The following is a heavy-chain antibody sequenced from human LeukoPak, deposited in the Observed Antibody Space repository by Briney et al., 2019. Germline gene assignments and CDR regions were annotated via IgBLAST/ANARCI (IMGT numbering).Heavy chain of an antibody. CDR1: GYSINSGFY. CDR3: ARWKNRYGSGSYYRANNWFDP. CDR2: IYHSGST. D-gene: IGHD3-10*01. J-gene: IGHJ5*02. V-gene: IGHV4-38-2*02. Sequence: PSETLSLTCTVSGYSINSGFYWGWIRQPPGKGLEWIGSIYHSGSTYYNPALKSRVTISVDTSKNQFSLKLSSVTAADTAVYYCARWKNRYGSGSYYRANNWFDPWGQGTLVTVSS.